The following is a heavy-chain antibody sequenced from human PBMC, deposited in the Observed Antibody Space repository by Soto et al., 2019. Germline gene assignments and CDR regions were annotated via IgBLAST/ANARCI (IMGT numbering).Heavy chain of an antibody. V-gene: IGHV4-30-2*01. Sequence: QLQLQESGSGLVKPSQTLSLTCAVSGGSISSGGYSWSWNRQPRGKGLELIGYIYHSASTYYNPSPQSQATISVDRPKNQLSRKLSSGTAADAAVYYRARVPDYWGQGTLVTVSS. J-gene: IGHJ4*02. CDR1: GGSISSGGYS. CDR2: IYHSAST. CDR3: ARVPDY.